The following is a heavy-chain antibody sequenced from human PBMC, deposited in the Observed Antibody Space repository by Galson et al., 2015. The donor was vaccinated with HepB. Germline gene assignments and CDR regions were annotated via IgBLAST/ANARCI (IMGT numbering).Heavy chain of an antibody. Sequence: SLRLSCAASGFTVSSNYMSWVRQAPGKGLEWVSVIYSGGSTYYADSVKGRFTISRDNSKNTLYLQMNSLRAEDTAVYYCARDGYSSSWCVRHFDLWGRGTLVTVSS. CDR1: GFTVSSNY. D-gene: IGHD6-13*01. J-gene: IGHJ2*01. CDR3: ARDGYSSSWCVRHFDL. CDR2: IYSGGST. V-gene: IGHV3-66*01.